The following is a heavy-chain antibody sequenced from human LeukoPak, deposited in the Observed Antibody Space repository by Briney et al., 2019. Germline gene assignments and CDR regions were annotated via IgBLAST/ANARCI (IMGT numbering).Heavy chain of an antibody. CDR2: IKSKTDGGTT. V-gene: IGHV3-15*01. D-gene: IGHD4-17*01. Sequence: GGSLRLSCAASGFTFSNAWMSWVRQAPGKGLEWVGRIKSKTDGGTTDYAAPVKGRFTISRDDSKNTLYLQMNSLKTEDTAVYYCTTTTTVTTGDYYYYMDVWGKGTTVTVSS. CDR1: GFTFSNAW. CDR3: TTTTTVTTGDYYYYMDV. J-gene: IGHJ6*03.